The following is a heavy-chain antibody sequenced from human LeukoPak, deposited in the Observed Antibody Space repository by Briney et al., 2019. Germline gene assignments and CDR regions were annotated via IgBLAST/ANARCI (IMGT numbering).Heavy chain of an antibody. CDR3: AREIEGSGSSSSSPYYHYYYMDV. CDR1: GGSINSYY. D-gene: IGHD6-6*01. J-gene: IGHJ6*03. Sequence: PSETLSLTCTVSGGSINSYYWSWLRQPPGRGLEWIGYIYYSGSTNYNHSLTSRVTISVDTSKNQFSLRLTSVTTTDTAVYYCAREIEGSGSSSSSPYYHYYYMDVWGKGTTVTVSS. CDR2: IYYSGST. V-gene: IGHV4-59*01.